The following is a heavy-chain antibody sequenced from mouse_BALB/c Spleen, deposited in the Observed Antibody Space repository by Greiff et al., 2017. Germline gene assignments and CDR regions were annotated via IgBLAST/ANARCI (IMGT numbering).Heavy chain of an antibody. V-gene: IGHV1-80*01. J-gene: IGHJ4*01. CDR3: ARGTLYYYAMDY. CDR1: GYAFSSYW. CDR2: IYPGDGDT. Sequence: QVQLKESGAELVRPGSSVKISCKASGYAFSSYWMNWVKQRPGQGLEWIGQIYPGDGDTNYNGKFKGKATLTADKSSSTAYMQLSSLTSEDSAVYFCARGTLYYYAMDYWGQGTSVTVSS. D-gene: IGHD3-3*01.